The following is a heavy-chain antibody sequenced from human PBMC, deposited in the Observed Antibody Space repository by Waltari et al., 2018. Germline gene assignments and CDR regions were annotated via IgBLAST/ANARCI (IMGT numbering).Heavy chain of an antibody. CDR2: VYHYGNT. D-gene: IGHD2-15*01. Sequence: QVQLQESGPGLVKPSGTLSLTCTVPGGSVSTDNWWHWVRQPPGKGLEWIGEVYHYGNTHYNPSLRSRLTISVDTSANQFSLRLSSVTAADTAVYYCARNPCGGGTCHSAFDYWGQGILVTISS. CDR3: ARNPCGGGTCHSAFDY. J-gene: IGHJ4*02. CDR1: GGSVSTDNW. V-gene: IGHV4-4*02.